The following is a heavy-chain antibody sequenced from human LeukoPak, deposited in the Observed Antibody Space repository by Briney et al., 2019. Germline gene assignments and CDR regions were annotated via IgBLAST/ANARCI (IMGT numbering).Heavy chain of an antibody. CDR3: AREPEQRRMYYYYYYTDV. J-gene: IGHJ6*03. D-gene: IGHD6-25*01. Sequence: SETLSLTCTVSGGSISSYYWSWIRQPAGKGLEGIGRIYTSGSTNYNPSLKSRVTMSVDTSKNQFSLKLSSVTAADTAVYYCAREPEQRRMYYYYYYTDVWGKGTTVTVSS. CDR2: IYTSGST. V-gene: IGHV4-4*07. CDR1: GGSISSYY.